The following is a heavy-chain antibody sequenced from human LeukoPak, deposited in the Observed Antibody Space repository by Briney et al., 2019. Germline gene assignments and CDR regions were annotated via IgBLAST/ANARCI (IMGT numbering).Heavy chain of an antibody. J-gene: IGHJ4*02. V-gene: IGHV4-61*01. CDR2: IYYSGST. D-gene: IGHD3-9*01. Sequence: PSETLSLTCTVSGGSVSSSSYYWSWIRQPPGEGLEWIGYIYYSGSTNYNPSLRSRVTISVDTSKNQFSLMLNSVTAADTAVYYCGRGWPHDYDILTGPRDYFDYWGQGTLVTVSS. CDR3: GRGWPHDYDILTGPRDYFDY. CDR1: GGSVSSSSYY.